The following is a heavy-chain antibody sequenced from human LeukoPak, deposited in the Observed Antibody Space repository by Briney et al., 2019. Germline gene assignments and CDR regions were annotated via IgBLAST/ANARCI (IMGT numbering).Heavy chain of an antibody. CDR3: AREIPGAFGVVNGLDV. D-gene: IGHD3-3*01. V-gene: IGHV3-33*01. CDR1: GFTFRNYG. Sequence: GGSLRLSCAASGFTFRNYGMHWVRQAPGKGLEWVPIIWSGGSNKFYADYVKGRFTISRDDSWNTLSLQMNTLRAEDTAVYYCAREIPGAFGVVNGLDVWGQGTTVTVSS. CDR2: IWSGGSNK. J-gene: IGHJ6*02.